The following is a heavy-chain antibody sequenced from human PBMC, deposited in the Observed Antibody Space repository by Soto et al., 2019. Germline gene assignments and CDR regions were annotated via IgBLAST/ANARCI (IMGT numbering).Heavy chain of an antibody. CDR2: NYHSGAT. J-gene: IGHJ4*01. CDR1: GGSISTNW. V-gene: IGHV4-4*02. D-gene: IGHD6-19*01. Sequence: QVQLQESGPGLMKPSGTLSLTCAVSGGSISTNWWSWVRQPPGKGLEWIGENYHSGATYYNPSLKNRVTMSVDKSQNHLSLNLTTVTAADTAVYYCATHIAVSGTRGFDFWGHGTLVTVSS. CDR3: ATHIAVSGTRGFDF.